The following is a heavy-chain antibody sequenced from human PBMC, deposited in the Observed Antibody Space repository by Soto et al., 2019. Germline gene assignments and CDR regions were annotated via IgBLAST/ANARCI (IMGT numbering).Heavy chain of an antibody. V-gene: IGHV5-51*01. Sequence: GESLKISCKGSGYSFTSYWLGWVRQMPGKGLEWMGIIYLGDSDTRYSPSFQGQVTISADKSISTAYLQWSSLKASDTAMYYCARLGEGYCSSTSCYRRPDYYYYGMDVWGQGTTVTVSS. CDR2: IYLGDSDT. CDR1: GYSFTSYW. J-gene: IGHJ6*02. D-gene: IGHD2-2*01. CDR3: ARLGEGYCSSTSCYRRPDYYYYGMDV.